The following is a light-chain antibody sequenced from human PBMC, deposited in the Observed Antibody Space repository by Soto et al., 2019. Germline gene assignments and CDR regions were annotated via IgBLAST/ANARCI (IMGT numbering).Light chain of an antibody. Sequence: QSALTQPASVSGSPGQSIAISCTGTSSDVGGYNYVSWYQQHPGKAPKLLINDVSNRPSGVSSRFSGSKSGNTASLTISGLQAGDEADYYCSSYTISSTYVFGTGTKLTVL. V-gene: IGLV2-14*01. CDR2: DVS. J-gene: IGLJ1*01. CDR3: SSYTISSTYV. CDR1: SSDVGGYNY.